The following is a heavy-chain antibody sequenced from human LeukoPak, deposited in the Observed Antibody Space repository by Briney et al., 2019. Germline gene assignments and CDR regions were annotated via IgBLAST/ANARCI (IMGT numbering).Heavy chain of an antibody. V-gene: IGHV1-2*02. J-gene: IGHJ6*03. CDR3: ARDWGQYYYGSGSSLYYYYYMDV. Sequence: ASVKVSCKASGYTFTGYYMHWVRQAPGQGLEWMGWINPNSGATNYAQKFQGRVTMTRDTSISTAYMELSRLRSDDTAVYYCARDWGQYYYGSGSSLYYYYYMDVWGKGTTVTVSS. CDR1: GYTFTGYY. CDR2: INPNSGAT. D-gene: IGHD3-10*01.